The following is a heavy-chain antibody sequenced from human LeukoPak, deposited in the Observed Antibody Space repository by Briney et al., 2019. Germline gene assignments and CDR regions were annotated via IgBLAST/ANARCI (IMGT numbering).Heavy chain of an antibody. CDR2: IYYSGST. CDR1: GGSISSGGYC. Sequence: SETLSLTCTVSGGSISSGGYCRSWIRQHPGKGLEWIGYIYYSGSTYYNPSLKSRVTISVDTSKNQFSLKLSSVTAADTAVYYCARDRRVTTDDNWFDPWGQGTLVTVSS. J-gene: IGHJ5*02. V-gene: IGHV4-31*03. CDR3: ARDRRVTTDDNWFDP. D-gene: IGHD4-11*01.